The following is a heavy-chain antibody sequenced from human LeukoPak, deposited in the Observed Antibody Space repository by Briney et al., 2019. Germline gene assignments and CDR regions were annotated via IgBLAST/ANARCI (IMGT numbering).Heavy chain of an antibody. J-gene: IGHJ4*02. Sequence: SETLSLTCTVSGGSISSSSYYWGWIRQPPGKGLEWIGSIYHNGSTYYNPSLKSRVTISVDTSKNQFSLKLSSVTAADTAVYYCARGPPRDYVWGSYPHYFDYWGQGTLVTVSS. CDR3: ARGPPRDYVWGSYPHYFDY. V-gene: IGHV4-39*07. D-gene: IGHD3-16*02. CDR2: IYHNGST. CDR1: GGSISSSSYY.